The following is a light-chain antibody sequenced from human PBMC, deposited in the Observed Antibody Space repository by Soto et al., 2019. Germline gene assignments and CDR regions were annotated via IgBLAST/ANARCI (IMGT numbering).Light chain of an antibody. CDR2: EVS. CDR1: SRDVGAYNS. CDR3: SSYTSSSTPCV. J-gene: IGLJ1*01. Sequence: QSALTQPASVSGSPGQSITIACTGTSRDVGAYNSVSWYQQHPGKAPKLLIYEVSNRPSGVSNRFSGSKSGNTATLTISGLQTDDEADFYCSSYTSSSTPCVFGTGTKLTVL. V-gene: IGLV2-14*01.